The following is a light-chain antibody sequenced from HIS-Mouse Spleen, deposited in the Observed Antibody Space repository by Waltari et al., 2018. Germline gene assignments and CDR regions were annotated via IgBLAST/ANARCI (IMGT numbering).Light chain of an antibody. J-gene: IGLJ2*01. CDR1: SLRSHY. CDR3: NSRDSSGNHLV. CDR2: GKN. Sequence: SSELTQDPAVSVALGQTVRITCQGYSLRSHYGSLYQQKPGQAPVLVIYGKNNRPSGIPDRFSGSSSGNTASLTITGAQAEDEADYYCNSRDSSGNHLVFGGGTKLTVL. V-gene: IGLV3-19*01.